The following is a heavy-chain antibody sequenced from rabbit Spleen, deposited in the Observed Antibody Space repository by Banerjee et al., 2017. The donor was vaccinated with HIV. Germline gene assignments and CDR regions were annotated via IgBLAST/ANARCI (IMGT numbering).Heavy chain of an antibody. Sequence: QEQLEESGGGLVTPGGTLTLTCTASGFSFSSSYWMCWVRQAPGKGPEWIACISGGDSGTTYYEKWAKGRFTISKTSSTTVTLQMTSLTGADTATYFCARSDTGSSRLFNFWGPGTLVTVS. CDR1: GFSFSSSYW. CDR3: ARSDTGSSRLFNF. J-gene: IGHJ4*01. CDR2: ISGGDSGTT. D-gene: IGHD1-1*01. V-gene: IGHV1S45*01.